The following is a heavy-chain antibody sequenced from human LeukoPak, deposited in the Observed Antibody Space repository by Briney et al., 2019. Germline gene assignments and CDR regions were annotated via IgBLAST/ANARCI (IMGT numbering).Heavy chain of an antibody. J-gene: IGHJ4*02. CDR1: GGSITNNY. CDR2: IYSGGSA. D-gene: IGHD1-26*01. Sequence: SETLSLTCTVSGGSITNNYWSWIRQPPGKGLEWIAYIYSGGSADYNPSLQSRVTISVDSSQDQFSLKLNSVTAADTAVYYCARHGLKLVGASTIYFDNWGQGILVTVSS. CDR3: ARHGLKLVGASTIYFDN. V-gene: IGHV4-4*09.